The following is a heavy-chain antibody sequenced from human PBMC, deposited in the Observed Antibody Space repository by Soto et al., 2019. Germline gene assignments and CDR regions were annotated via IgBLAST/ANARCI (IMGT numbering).Heavy chain of an antibody. CDR3: ARDYCSATTCYEFDD. CDR2: IYPGDSDT. Sequence: GESLKISCKGSGYRFTNYWIGWVRQMPGKGLEWMGIIYPGDSDTRYSPSFQGQVTISADKSINTAYLQWSSLKASDTAMYYCARDYCSATTCYEFDDWRQGPQGTSPQ. CDR1: GYRFTNYW. D-gene: IGHD2-2*01. J-gene: IGHJ5*02. V-gene: IGHV5-51*01.